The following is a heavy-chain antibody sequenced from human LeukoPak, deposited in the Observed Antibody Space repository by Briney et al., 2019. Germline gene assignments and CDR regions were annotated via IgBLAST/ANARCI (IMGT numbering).Heavy chain of an antibody. CDR1: GFGFRVYD. J-gene: IGHJ4*02. CDR2: MRGSGVIT. CDR3: AKEEWVVGRNFLDY. V-gene: IGHV3-23*01. Sequence: AGGSLRLSCAASGFGFRVYDMSWVRQAPGKGLEWVSRMRGSGVITFYADSVRGRFTISRDNSRNMLYLQMDSLRAEDTAVYYCAKEEWVVGRNFLDYWGQGALVTVSS. D-gene: IGHD6-19*01.